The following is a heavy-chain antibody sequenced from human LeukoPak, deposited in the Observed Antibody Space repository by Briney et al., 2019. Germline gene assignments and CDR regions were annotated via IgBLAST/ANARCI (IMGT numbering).Heavy chain of an antibody. V-gene: IGHV1-69*05. D-gene: IGHD3-3*01. J-gene: IGHJ4*02. CDR2: IIPIFGTA. CDR1: RGTFSSYA. CDR3: ARSAGVTIFGVVGDYFDY. Sequence: SVKVSCKASRGTFSSYAISWVRQAPGQGLEWMGGIIPIFGTANYAQKFQGRVTITTDESTSTAYMELSSLRSEDTAVYYCARSAGVTIFGVVGDYFDYWGQGTLVTVSS.